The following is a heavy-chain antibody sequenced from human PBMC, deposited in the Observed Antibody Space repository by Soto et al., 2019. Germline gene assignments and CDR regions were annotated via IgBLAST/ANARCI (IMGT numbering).Heavy chain of an antibody. CDR3: ARGQVVAAQH. D-gene: IGHD2-15*01. V-gene: IGHV4-30-2*01. J-gene: IGHJ4*02. CDR1: GGSISSGGYS. Sequence: QLQLQESGSGLVKPSQTLSLTCAVSGGSISSGGYSWSWIRQPPGKGLEWIGYIYHSGSTYYNPSLXGXAXISXDRSKNLSSLKLSSVTAADTAVYYCARGQVVAAQHWGQGTLVTVSS. CDR2: IYHSGST.